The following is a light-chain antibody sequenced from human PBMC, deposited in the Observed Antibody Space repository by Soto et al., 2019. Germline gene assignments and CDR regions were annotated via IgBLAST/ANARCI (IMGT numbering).Light chain of an antibody. Sequence: QLVLTQSPSASASLGASVKLTCTLSSGHSSYAIAWHQQQPEKGPRYLMKLSSDGSHSKGDGIPDHFSGSSSGAERYLTISSLQSEDEADYYCQTWDTGDRVVFGGGTKLTVL. V-gene: IGLV4-69*01. CDR1: SGHSSYA. CDR3: QTWDTGDRVV. J-gene: IGLJ2*01. CDR2: LSSDGSH.